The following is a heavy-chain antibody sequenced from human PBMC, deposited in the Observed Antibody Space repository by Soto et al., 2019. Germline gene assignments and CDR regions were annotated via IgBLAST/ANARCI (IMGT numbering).Heavy chain of an antibody. J-gene: IGHJ6*02. CDR3: ARDPLTYYDFWSGQTGGKRDYYYGMDV. Sequence: GASVKVSCKASGYTFTSYAMHWVRQAPGQRLEWMGWINAGNGNTKYSQKFQGRVTITRDTSASTAYMELSSLRSEDTAVYYCARDPLTYYDFWSGQTGGKRDYYYGMDVWGQGTTVTV. V-gene: IGHV1-3*01. CDR1: GYTFTSYA. CDR2: INAGNGNT. D-gene: IGHD3-3*01.